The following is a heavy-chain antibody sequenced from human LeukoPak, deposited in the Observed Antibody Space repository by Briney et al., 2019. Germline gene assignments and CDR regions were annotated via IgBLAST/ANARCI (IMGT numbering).Heavy chain of an antibody. CDR2: INPNSGGT. Sequence: ASVKVSCKASGYTFTGYYMHWVRRAPGQGLEWMGWINPNSGGTNYAQKFQGRVTMTRDTSISTAYMELSRLRSDDTAVYYCARAGYCSSTSCYSWFDPWGQGTLVTVSS. D-gene: IGHD2-2*02. J-gene: IGHJ5*02. CDR3: ARAGYCSSTSCYSWFDP. CDR1: GYTFTGYY. V-gene: IGHV1-2*02.